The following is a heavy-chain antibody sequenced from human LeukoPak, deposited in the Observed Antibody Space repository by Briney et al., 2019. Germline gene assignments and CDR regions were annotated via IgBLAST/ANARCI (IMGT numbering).Heavy chain of an antibody. CDR2: ISYDGSNK. CDR1: GFTFSSYG. D-gene: IGHD3-9*01. V-gene: IGHV3-30*19. CDR3: ARADPLDEEYYYMDV. J-gene: IGHJ6*03. Sequence: SGGSLRLSCAASGFTFSSYGMHWVRQAPGKGLEWVAVISYDGSNKYYADSVKGRFTISRDNSKNTLYLQMNSLRAEDTAVYYCARADPLDEEYYYMDVWGKGTTVTVSS.